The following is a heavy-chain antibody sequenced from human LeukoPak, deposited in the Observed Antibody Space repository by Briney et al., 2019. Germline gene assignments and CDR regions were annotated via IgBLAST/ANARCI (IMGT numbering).Heavy chain of an antibody. J-gene: IGHJ4*02. CDR3: ARGGLKSSSWFYYFDY. Sequence: SETLSLTCAVYGGSFSGYYWSWIRQPPGKGLEWIGEINHSGSTNYNPSLKSRVTISVDTSKNQFSLKLSSVTAADTAVYYCARGGLKSSSWFYYFDYWGQETLVTVSS. D-gene: IGHD6-13*01. CDR1: GGSFSGYY. V-gene: IGHV4-34*01. CDR2: INHSGST.